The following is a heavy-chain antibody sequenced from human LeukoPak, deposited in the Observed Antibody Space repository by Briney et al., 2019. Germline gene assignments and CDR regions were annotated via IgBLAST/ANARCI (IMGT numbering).Heavy chain of an antibody. V-gene: IGHV1-18*01. Sequence: ASVKVSCKASGYTFTSYGISWVRQAPGQGLEWMGWISAYNGNTNYAQKLQGRVTMTTDTSTSTAYMELRGLRSDGTAVYYCARDGEGDYYDSSGYPRYWGQGTLVTVSS. J-gene: IGHJ4*02. CDR3: ARDGEGDYYDSSGYPRY. D-gene: IGHD3-22*01. CDR1: GYTFTSYG. CDR2: ISAYNGNT.